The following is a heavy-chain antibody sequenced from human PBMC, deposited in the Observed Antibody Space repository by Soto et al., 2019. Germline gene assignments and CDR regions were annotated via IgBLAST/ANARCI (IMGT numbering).Heavy chain of an antibody. CDR1: GGSISSGGYY. CDR2: IYYSGST. J-gene: IGHJ3*02. Sequence: PSETLSLTCTVSGGSISSGGYYWSWIRQHPGKGLEWIGYIYYSGSTYYNPSLKSRVTISVDTSKNQFSLKLNSVTAADTAVYYCARVPDVDYYDSSGLLSAFDIWGQGTMVTVSS. D-gene: IGHD3-22*01. V-gene: IGHV4-31*03. CDR3: ARVPDVDYYDSSGLLSAFDI.